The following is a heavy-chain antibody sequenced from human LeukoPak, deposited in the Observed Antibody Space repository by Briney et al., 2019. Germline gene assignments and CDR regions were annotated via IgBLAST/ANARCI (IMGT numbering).Heavy chain of an antibody. CDR3: ARGYDSSGYYSMDV. Sequence: GGSLRLSCAASGFTFSSYSMNWVRQAPGKGLEWVSSASSSSSYIYYADSVKGRFTISRDNAKNSLYLQMNSLRAEDTAVYYCARGYDSSGYYSMDVWGQGTTVTVSS. J-gene: IGHJ6*03. V-gene: IGHV3-21*01. D-gene: IGHD3-22*01. CDR1: GFTFSSYS. CDR2: ASSSSSYI.